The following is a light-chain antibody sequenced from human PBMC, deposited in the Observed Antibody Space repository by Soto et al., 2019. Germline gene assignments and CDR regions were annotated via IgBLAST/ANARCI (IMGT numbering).Light chain of an antibody. Sequence: QLVLTQSPSASASLGASVKLTCTLSSGHSSYAIAWHQQQPEKGPRFLMKLNSDGSHTKGAGIPDRFSGSSSGAERSPPVSSHQSEDAADYSCKSWGTGTYWVFGGGTKLTVL. CDR2: LNSDGSH. V-gene: IGLV4-69*01. J-gene: IGLJ3*02. CDR3: KSWGTGTYWV. CDR1: SGHSSYA.